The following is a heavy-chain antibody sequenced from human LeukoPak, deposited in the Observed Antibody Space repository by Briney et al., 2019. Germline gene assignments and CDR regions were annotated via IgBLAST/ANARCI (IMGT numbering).Heavy chain of an antibody. CDR1: GYTFTGYY. CDR2: INPNRCGT. Sequence: ASVKVSCKSSGYTFTGYYMHWVRQAPGQGLEWMRWINPNRCGTNYEQKFQGRVIMTRDTSISTAYMELSRLRSDDTAVYYCARILVDNYYDSSGYYWPLGYWGQGTLVTVSS. V-gene: IGHV1-2*02. J-gene: IGHJ4*02. D-gene: IGHD3-22*01. CDR3: ARILVDNYYDSSGYYWPLGY.